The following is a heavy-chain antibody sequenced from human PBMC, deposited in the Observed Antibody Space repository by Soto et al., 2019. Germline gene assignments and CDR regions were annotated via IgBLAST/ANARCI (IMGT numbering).Heavy chain of an antibody. V-gene: IGHV4-31*03. D-gene: IGHD6-13*01. CDR3: ARYGYGSSDFDH. J-gene: IGHJ4*01. Sequence: TLSLTCTVSHVSVSRDPFYWTWIRQHPGKGGECSGYIYYRDNTCYRPSLKSRVSISIDTSQNQFSLRLNSVTAAYTAVYYCARYGYGSSDFDHWGQGTLVTVPQ. CDR1: HVSVSRDPFY. CDR2: IYYRDNT.